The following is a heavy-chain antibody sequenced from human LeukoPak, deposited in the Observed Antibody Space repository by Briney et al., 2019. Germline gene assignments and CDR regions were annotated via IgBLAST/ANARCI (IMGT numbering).Heavy chain of an antibody. D-gene: IGHD3-22*01. Sequence: ASVKVSCKASGYTFTGYYMHWVRQAPGQGLEWMGWINTNTGNPTYAQGFTGRFVFSLDTSVSTAYLQISSLKAEDTAVYYCSRDLGVHYYDSSGSYEGYWGQGTLVTVSS. J-gene: IGHJ4*02. V-gene: IGHV7-4-1*02. CDR1: GYTFTGYY. CDR3: SRDLGVHYYDSSGSYEGY. CDR2: INTNTGNP.